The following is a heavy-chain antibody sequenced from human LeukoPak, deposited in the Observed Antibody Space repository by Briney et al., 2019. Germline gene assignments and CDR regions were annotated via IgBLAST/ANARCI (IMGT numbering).Heavy chain of an antibody. J-gene: IGHJ4*02. D-gene: IGHD6-19*01. CDR3: ARSGYSSGWLYFDY. Sequence: PGGSLRLSCAASGFTFSSYSMNWVRQAPGRGLEWVSAIIFSGGRTFYADSVKGRFTISRDNAKNSLYLQMNSLRAEDTAVYYCARSGYSSGWLYFDYWGQGTLVTVSS. CDR2: IIFSGGRT. CDR1: GFTFSSYS. V-gene: IGHV3-23*01.